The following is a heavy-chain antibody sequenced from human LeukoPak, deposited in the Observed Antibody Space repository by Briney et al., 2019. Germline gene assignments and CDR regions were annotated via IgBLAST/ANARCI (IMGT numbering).Heavy chain of an antibody. CDR1: GFTFSAYG. V-gene: IGHV3-33*06. CDR3: AKDLTTVTTGRGNFDY. Sequence: GGSLRLSCAASGFTFSAYGMHWVRQAPGKGLEWVAVIWYDGTNKYYADSVKGRFTISRDNSKNTLYLQMNSLRAEDTAVYYCAKDLTTVTTGRGNFDYWGQGTPVTVSS. D-gene: IGHD4-17*01. CDR2: IWYDGTNK. J-gene: IGHJ4*02.